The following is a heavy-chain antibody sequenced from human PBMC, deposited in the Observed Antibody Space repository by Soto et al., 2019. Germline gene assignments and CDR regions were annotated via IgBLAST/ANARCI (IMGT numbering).Heavy chain of an antibody. Sequence: QVQLQQWGAGLLKPSETLSLTCAVYGGSFSGYYWNWIREPPGKGLEWIGEINHSGSTNYNPTLKXRVTLPVDTSKHQFSLKLSSVTAADTAVYYCARGWGRIFDYWGQGTLVTVSS. CDR3: ARGWGRIFDY. J-gene: IGHJ4*02. D-gene: IGHD7-27*01. V-gene: IGHV4-34*01. CDR1: GGSFSGYY. CDR2: INHSGST.